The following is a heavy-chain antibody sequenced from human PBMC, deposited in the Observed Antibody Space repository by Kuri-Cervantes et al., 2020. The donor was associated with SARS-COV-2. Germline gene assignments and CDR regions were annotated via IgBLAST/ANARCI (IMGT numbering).Heavy chain of an antibody. CDR1: GCPFSSYW. V-gene: IGHV3-30*02. Sequence: GESLKISCAASGCPFSSYWMSWVRQAPGKGLEWVAFIRYDGSNKYYADSVKGRFTISRDNSKNTLYLQMNSLRAEDTALYYCANLPAAINNYYYYYMDVWGKGTTVTVSS. CDR3: ANLPAAINNYYYYYMDV. D-gene: IGHD2-2*02. J-gene: IGHJ6*03. CDR2: IRYDGSNK.